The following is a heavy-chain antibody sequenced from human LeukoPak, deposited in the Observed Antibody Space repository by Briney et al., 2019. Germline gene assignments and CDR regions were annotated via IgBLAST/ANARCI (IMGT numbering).Heavy chain of an antibody. CDR1: GFTFSSYW. V-gene: IGHV3-74*01. J-gene: IGHJ4*02. Sequence: PGGSLRLSCAASGFTFSSYWIHWVRQAPGKGLVWVSDIDSDGSNTNYADSVKGRFTISRDNAKNTLYLQMNSLRAEDTAVYYCARSPVVVAANFDYWGQGTLVTVSS. CDR2: IDSDGSNT. D-gene: IGHD2-15*01. CDR3: ARSPVVVAANFDY.